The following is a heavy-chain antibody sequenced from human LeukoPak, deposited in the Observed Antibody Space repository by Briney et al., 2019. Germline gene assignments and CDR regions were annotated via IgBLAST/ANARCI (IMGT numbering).Heavy chain of an antibody. CDR3: AKDLFDGSYILSGMDV. CDR2: ISGSGGST. V-gene: IGHV3-23*01. D-gene: IGHD1-26*01. J-gene: IGHJ6*02. CDR1: GFTFSHAW. Sequence: PGGSLRLSCVASGFTFSHAWMTWVRQAPGKGLEWVSGISGSGGSTYYADSVKGRFTISRDNSRNTLYLQKNSLRAEDTALYYCAKDLFDGSYILSGMDVWGQGTTVTVSS.